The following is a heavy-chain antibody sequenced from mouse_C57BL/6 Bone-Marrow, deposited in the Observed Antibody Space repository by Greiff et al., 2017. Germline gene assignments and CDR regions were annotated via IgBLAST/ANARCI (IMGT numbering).Heavy chain of an antibody. V-gene: IGHV1-81*01. J-gene: IGHJ3*01. CDR1: GYTFTSYG. D-gene: IGHD2-2*01. CDR3: ARATMVTQFAY. Sequence: QVQLKQSGAELARPGASVKLSCKASGYTFTSYGISWVKQRTGQGLEWIGEIYPRSGNTYYNEKFKGKATLTADKSSSTAYMELRSLTSEDSAVYFCARATMVTQFAYWGQGTLVTVSA. CDR2: IYPRSGNT.